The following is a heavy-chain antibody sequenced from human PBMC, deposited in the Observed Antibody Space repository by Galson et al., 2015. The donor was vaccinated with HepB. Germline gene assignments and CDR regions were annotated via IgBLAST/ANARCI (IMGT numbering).Heavy chain of an antibody. V-gene: IGHV1-69*04. J-gene: IGHJ6*02. Sequence: SVKVSCKASGGTFSSYAISWVRQAPGQGLEWMGRIIPILGIANYAQKFQGRVTITADKSTSTAYMELSSLRSEDTAVYYCASLLYYDSSGYYYVLSTMDVWGQGTTVTVSS. CDR2: IIPILGIA. D-gene: IGHD3-22*01. CDR3: ASLLYYDSSGYYYVLSTMDV. CDR1: GGTFSSYA.